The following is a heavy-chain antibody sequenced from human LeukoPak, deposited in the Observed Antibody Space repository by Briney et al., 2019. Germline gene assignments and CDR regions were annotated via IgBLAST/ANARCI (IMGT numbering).Heavy chain of an antibody. CDR1: GFTFSSYA. V-gene: IGHV3-23*01. Sequence: GGSLRLSCAASGFTFSSYAMSWVRQAPGKGLEWVSAISGSGGSTYYADSVKGRFTISRDNSKNTLYLQMNSLRAEDTAVYYCAKTYYYDSSGYFVRVLGVDYWGQGTLVTVSS. CDR3: AKTYYYDSSGYFVRVLGVDY. D-gene: IGHD3-22*01. J-gene: IGHJ4*02. CDR2: ISGSGGST.